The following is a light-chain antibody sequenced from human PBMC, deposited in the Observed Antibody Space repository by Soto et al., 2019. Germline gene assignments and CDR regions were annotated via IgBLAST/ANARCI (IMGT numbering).Light chain of an antibody. Sequence: NFMLTQPHSVSESPAKTVTISCTRSSGSIASNYVQWYRQRPGSAPTTVIYEDKQRPSGVPDRFSGSTDGSSNSASLTISGLQTEDEADYYCQSYDSSTVVFGGGTKLTVL. CDR2: EDK. CDR1: SGSIASNY. V-gene: IGLV6-57*04. J-gene: IGLJ2*01. CDR3: QSYDSSTVV.